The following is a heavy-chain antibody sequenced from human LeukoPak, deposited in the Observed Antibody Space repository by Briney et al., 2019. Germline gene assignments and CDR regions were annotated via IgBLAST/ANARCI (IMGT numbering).Heavy chain of an antibody. CDR2: ISSSSSYI. D-gene: IGHD2-2*01. V-gene: IGHV3-21*01. CDR1: GFTFSYYW. J-gene: IGHJ5*02. Sequence: GGSLRLSCAASGFTFSYYWMHWVRQAPGEGLEWVSSISSSSSYIYYADSVKGRFTISRDNAKNSLYLQMNSLRAEDTAVYYCARDPRAFGVVVVPAAIGNWFDPWGQGTLVTVSS. CDR3: ARDPRAFGVVVVPAAIGNWFDP.